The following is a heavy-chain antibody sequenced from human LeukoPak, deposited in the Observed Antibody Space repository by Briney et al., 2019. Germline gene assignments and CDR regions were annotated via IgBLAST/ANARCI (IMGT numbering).Heavy chain of an antibody. CDR2: IKSKTDGGTT. D-gene: IGHD6-13*01. CDR1: GFTFSSYW. Sequence: GGSLRLSCAASGFTFSSYWMSWVRQAPGKGLEWVGLIKSKTDGGTTDYAAPVKGRFTISRDESKNTLYLQMNSLKTEDTAVYYCTTDKYSSSWYPVDYWGQGTLVTVSS. J-gene: IGHJ4*02. V-gene: IGHV3-15*01. CDR3: TTDKYSSSWYPVDY.